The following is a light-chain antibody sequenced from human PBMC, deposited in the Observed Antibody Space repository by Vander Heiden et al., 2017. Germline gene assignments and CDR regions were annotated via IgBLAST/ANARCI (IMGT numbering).Light chain of an antibody. J-gene: IGKJ2*01. Sequence: QSPAPLSASVGDRVTITCQASQDISNYLNWYQQKPGKAPKLLIYDASNLETGVPSRFSGSGSGTDFTFTISSLQPEDIATYYCQQYDNLPPPYTFGQGTKLEIK. CDR1: QDISNY. V-gene: IGKV1-33*01. CDR3: QQYDNLPPPYT. CDR2: DAS.